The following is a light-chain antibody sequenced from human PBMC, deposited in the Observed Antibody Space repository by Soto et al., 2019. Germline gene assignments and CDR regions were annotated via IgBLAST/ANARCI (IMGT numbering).Light chain of an antibody. Sequence: QSALTQPRSVSGSPGQSVTISCTGSSSDVGTYKYVSWYQQHTGKAPKLMIYDVSQRPSGVPDRFSGSKSGNTASLTISGLQAEDESDYYCCSYAGRYSSVFGGGTKLTVL. CDR1: SSDVGTYKY. J-gene: IGLJ2*01. V-gene: IGLV2-11*01. CDR3: CSYAGRYSSV. CDR2: DVS.